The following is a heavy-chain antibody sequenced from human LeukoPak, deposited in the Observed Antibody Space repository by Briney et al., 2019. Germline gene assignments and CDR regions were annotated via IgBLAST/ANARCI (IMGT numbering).Heavy chain of an antibody. V-gene: IGHV1-69*06. CDR1: GGTFSNFA. J-gene: IGHJ4*02. Sequence: ASVKVSCKASGGTFSNFALSWVRQAPGQGLEWVGRVLPLFGTANYAQKFQGRVTITAEKSTSTGYMELSSLRSEDTAVYYCAGLKVDYSGSAGYYYLDYWGQGTLVTVSS. CDR2: VLPLFGTA. CDR3: AGLKVDYSGSAGYYYLDY. D-gene: IGHD3-22*01.